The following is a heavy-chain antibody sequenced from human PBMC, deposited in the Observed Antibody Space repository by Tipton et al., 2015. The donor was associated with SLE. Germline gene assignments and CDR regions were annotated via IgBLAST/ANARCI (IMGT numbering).Heavy chain of an antibody. CDR3: ARRGSRRGGDFDY. J-gene: IGHJ4*02. CDR1: GGSISSYY. V-gene: IGHV4-59*08. D-gene: IGHD1-14*01. Sequence: TLSLTCTVSGGSISSYYWSWIRQPPGKGLEWIGYIYYSGSTNYNPSLKSRVTISEDTSKNQFSLKLGSVTAADTAVYYCARRGSRRGGDFDYWGQGTLVTVSS. CDR2: IYYSGST.